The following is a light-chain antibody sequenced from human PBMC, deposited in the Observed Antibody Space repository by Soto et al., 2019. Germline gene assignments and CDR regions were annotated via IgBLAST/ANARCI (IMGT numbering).Light chain of an antibody. CDR3: LQDYDYPLT. CDR2: VAS. J-gene: IGKJ4*01. Sequence: AIQMTQSPSSLSASVGDRVTITCRASQGIRNDLSWYQQKPGEVPKLLIYVASSLQSGVPSRFSGSGSGTDSKLTISSLQPEDSATYYCLQDYDYPLTFGGGTRVEIK. V-gene: IGKV1-6*01. CDR1: QGIRND.